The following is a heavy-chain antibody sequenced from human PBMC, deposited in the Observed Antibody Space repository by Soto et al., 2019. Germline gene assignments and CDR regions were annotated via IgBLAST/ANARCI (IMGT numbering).Heavy chain of an antibody. D-gene: IGHD6-6*01. Sequence: QLQLQESGSGLVKPSQTLSLTCAVSGGSISSGGYSWSWIRQPPGKGLEWIGYIYHSGSTYYNPSLKSRVTISVDRSKNQFSLRLSSLTAADTPVYYCAGGIAARPLGYWGQGTLVTVSS. J-gene: IGHJ4*02. V-gene: IGHV4-30-2*01. CDR2: IYHSGST. CDR3: AGGIAARPLGY. CDR1: GGSISSGGYS.